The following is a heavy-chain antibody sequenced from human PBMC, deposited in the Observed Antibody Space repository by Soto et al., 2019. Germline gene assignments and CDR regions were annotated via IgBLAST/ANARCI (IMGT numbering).Heavy chain of an antibody. CDR3: ARGAMIVVVTEPWFDP. V-gene: IGHV4-34*01. D-gene: IGHD3-22*01. CDR1: GGSFSGYY. CDR2: INHSGST. Sequence: SETLSLTCAVYGGSFSGYYWSWIRQPPGKGLEWIGEINHSGSTNYNPSLKSRVTISVDTSKNQFSLKLSSVTAADTAVYYCARGAMIVVVTEPWFDPWGQGTLVTVSS. J-gene: IGHJ5*02.